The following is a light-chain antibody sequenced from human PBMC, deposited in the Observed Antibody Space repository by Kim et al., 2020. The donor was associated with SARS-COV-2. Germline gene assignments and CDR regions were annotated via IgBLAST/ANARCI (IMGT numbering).Light chain of an antibody. CDR3: QQYNNFRT. V-gene: IGKV3-15*01. J-gene: IGKJ1*01. CDR1: QSVSTN. CDR2: GTS. Sequence: SVSPGEKATLSCRASQSVSTNVCWYQQKPGQAPRLIMYGTSTRATGIPGRFSGSGSGTEFTLTISSLQSEDFAVYYCQQYNNFRTFGQGTKVEIK.